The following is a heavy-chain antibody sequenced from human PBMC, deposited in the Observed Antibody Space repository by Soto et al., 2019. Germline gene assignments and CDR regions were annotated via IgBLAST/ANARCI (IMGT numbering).Heavy chain of an antibody. CDR3: ARGWAMIVPFDY. CDR2: INHSGST. V-gene: IGHV4-34*01. Sequence: PSETLSLTCAVYGGSFSGYYWSWIRQPPGKGLEWIGEINHSGSTNYNPSLKSRVTISVDTSKNQFSLKLSSVTAADTAVYYCARGWAMIVPFDYWGQGTLVTVSS. D-gene: IGHD3-22*01. J-gene: IGHJ4*02. CDR1: GGSFSGYY.